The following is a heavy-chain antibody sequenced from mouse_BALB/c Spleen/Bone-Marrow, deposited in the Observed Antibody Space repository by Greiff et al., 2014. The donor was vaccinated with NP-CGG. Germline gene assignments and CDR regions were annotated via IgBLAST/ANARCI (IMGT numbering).Heavy chain of an antibody. CDR3: ARASVVPYYFDF. D-gene: IGHD1-1*01. V-gene: IGHV1-9*01. J-gene: IGHJ2*01. CDR2: ILPGSGTA. Sequence: QVQLQQSGAELMKPGASVKISCKATGYTFSNYWIDSVKQRPGHGLEWIGEILPGSGTANYNEKFKGKATFTADTSSNTAYMQLSSLTSEDSALYYCARASVVPYYFDFWGQGTTLTVSS. CDR1: GYTFSNYW.